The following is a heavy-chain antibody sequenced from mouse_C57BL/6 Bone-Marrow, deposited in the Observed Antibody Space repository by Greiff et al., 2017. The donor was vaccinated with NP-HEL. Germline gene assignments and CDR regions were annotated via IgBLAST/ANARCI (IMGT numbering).Heavy chain of an antibody. Sequence: EVKLVESGGGLVKPGGSLKLSCAASGFTFSSYAMSWVRQTPEKRLEWVATISDGGSYTYYPDNVKGRFTISRDNAKNNLYLQMSHLKSEDTAMYYGARDYDGSSYRYFDVWGTGTTVTVSS. CDR2: ISDGGSYT. CDR3: ARDYDGSSYRYFDV. J-gene: IGHJ1*03. CDR1: GFTFSSYA. D-gene: IGHD1-1*01. V-gene: IGHV5-4*01.